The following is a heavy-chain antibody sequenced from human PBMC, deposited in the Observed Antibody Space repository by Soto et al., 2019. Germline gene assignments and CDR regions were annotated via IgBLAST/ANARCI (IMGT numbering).Heavy chain of an antibody. J-gene: IGHJ6*02. Sequence: SETLSLTCAVSGSSLTSGYYWGWIRQPPGKGLEWIGTIYHSGSTYYNPSLKSRLTMSLDTSQNQFSLKLNSVTAADTAVYFCARVPSPFDFYYAMDVWGQGTTVTVSS. CDR3: ARVPSPFDFYYAMDV. CDR1: GSSLTSGYY. CDR2: IYHSGST. V-gene: IGHV4-38-2*01. D-gene: IGHD3-16*01.